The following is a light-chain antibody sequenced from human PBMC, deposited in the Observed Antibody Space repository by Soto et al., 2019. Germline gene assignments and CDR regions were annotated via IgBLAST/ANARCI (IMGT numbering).Light chain of an antibody. J-gene: IGLJ3*02. Sequence: QSVLTQPASVSGSPGQSITISCTGTSSDVGSYNLVSWYQQHPGKAPKLMIYEGSKRPPGVSNRFFGSKSGNAASLTISGLQAEDEADYYCWSYAGSSTGVFGGGTKVTVL. CDR3: WSYAGSSTGV. CDR1: SSDVGSYNL. V-gene: IGLV2-23*01. CDR2: EGS.